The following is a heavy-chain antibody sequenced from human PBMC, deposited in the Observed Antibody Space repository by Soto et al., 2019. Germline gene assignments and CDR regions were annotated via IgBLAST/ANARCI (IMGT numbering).Heavy chain of an antibody. D-gene: IGHD3-10*01. Sequence: QVPLVESGGGVVQPGRYLRLSCAASGFTFSSYGMHWVRQAPGKGLEWVEVISYDGSNKYYADSVKGRFTISRDNSKNTTYLQLNSLRVEDTAVYFCANDASRICLGELLRSYGMDVWGQGTTVTVSS. V-gene: IGHV3-30*18. CDR1: GFTFSSYG. J-gene: IGHJ6*02. CDR3: ANDASRICLGELLRSYGMDV. CDR2: ISYDGSNK.